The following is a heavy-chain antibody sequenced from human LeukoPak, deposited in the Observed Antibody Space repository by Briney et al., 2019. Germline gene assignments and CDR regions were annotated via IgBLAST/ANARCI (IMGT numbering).Heavy chain of an antibody. V-gene: IGHV7-4-1*02. D-gene: IGHD5-18*01. CDR3: ARQVQLWSPGAFDI. CDR2: INTNTGNP. J-gene: IGHJ3*02. CDR1: GGTFSSYA. Sequence: GASVKVSCKASGGTFSSYAISWVRQAPGQGLEWMGWINTNTGNPTYAQGFTGRFVFSLDTSVSTAYLQISSLKAEDTAVYYCARQVQLWSPGAFDIWGQGTMVTVSS.